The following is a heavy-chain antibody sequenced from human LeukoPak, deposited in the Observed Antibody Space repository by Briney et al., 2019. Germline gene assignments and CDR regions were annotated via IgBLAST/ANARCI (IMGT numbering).Heavy chain of an antibody. CDR1: GGFISSYY. CDR3: ARQGGGFWYFDL. D-gene: IGHD6-25*01. CDR2: IYYSGST. V-gene: IGHV4-59*08. Sequence: SETLSLTCTVSGGFISSYYWSWIRQPPGKGLEWIGYIYYSGSTNYNPSLKSRVTISVDTSKNQFSLKLSPVTAADTAVYYCARQGGGFWYFDLWGRGTLVTVSS. J-gene: IGHJ2*01.